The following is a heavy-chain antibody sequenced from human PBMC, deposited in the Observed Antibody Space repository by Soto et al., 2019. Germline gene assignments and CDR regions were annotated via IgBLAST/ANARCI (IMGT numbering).Heavy chain of an antibody. CDR3: AKDRQQSKYNGLDA. CDR2: ISDTGGIT. V-gene: IGHV3-23*01. D-gene: IGHD1-1*01. CDR1: GFTFSDYA. J-gene: IGHJ6*02. Sequence: EVHLLESGGGLIQPGGSLTLSCAASGFTFSDYAMSWVRQAPGKGLEWVSAISDTGGITNYVDSVKGRFTISRDNSKNTLYLQMNSLRVEETAIYYCAKDRQQSKYNGLDAWGQGTTVTVSS.